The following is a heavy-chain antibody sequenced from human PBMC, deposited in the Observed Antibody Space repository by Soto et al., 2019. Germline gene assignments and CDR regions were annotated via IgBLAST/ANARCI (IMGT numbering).Heavy chain of an antibody. V-gene: IGHV4-31*03. CDR1: GHSLSSGGYY. J-gene: IGHJ4*02. CDR2: IYFTGTT. Sequence: SETLSLTCTVSGHSLSSGGYYWSWIRQHPGKGPDWVGYIYFTGTTLYNPSLKSRLAISVDTSKNQFSLKLTSVTAADTAVYYCARDWGSSGWPNWGQGVLVTVSS. CDR3: ARDWGSSGWPN. D-gene: IGHD6-19*01.